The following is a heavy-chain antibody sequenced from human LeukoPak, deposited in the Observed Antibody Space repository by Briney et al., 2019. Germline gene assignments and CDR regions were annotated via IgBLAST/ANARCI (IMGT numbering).Heavy chain of an antibody. Sequence: SETLSLTCAVYGGSFSGYYWSWIRQPPGKGLEWIGYIYYSGSTYYNPSLKSRVTISVDTSKNQFSLKLSSVTAADTAVYYCARDDKDYWGQGTLVTVSS. V-gene: IGHV4-30-4*01. CDR3: ARDDKDY. CDR1: GGSFSGYY. J-gene: IGHJ4*02. CDR2: IYYSGST.